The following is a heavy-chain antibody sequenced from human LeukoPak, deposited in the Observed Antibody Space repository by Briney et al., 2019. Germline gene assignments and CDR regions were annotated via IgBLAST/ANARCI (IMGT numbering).Heavy chain of an antibody. J-gene: IGHJ4*02. CDR1: VGTFSSYV. Sequence: GASVKVSCKASVGTFSSYVISWVGQAPAQGREWVGGIIPIFGTANYAQKFQGRGTNTKDESTSTAYLELSSLRSEDTAVYYCARDSSGYREPPYYFDYWGQGTLVSVSS. CDR2: IIPIFGTA. CDR3: ARDSSGYREPPYYFDY. V-gene: IGHV1-69*05. D-gene: IGHD3-22*01.